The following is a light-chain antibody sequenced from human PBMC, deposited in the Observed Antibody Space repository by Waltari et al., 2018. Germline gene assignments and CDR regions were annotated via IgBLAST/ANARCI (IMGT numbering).Light chain of an antibody. Sequence: EIVLTQSPATLSLSPGERATLSCRASQSVSSYLAWYQQTPGQAPRLLIYDTSNRATGIPARFSGSGSGTDFTLTISSLEPEDFAIYYCQHYSHSSPWTFGQGTKVEIK. CDR2: DTS. J-gene: IGKJ1*01. V-gene: IGKV3-11*01. CDR1: QSVSSY. CDR3: QHYSHSSPWT.